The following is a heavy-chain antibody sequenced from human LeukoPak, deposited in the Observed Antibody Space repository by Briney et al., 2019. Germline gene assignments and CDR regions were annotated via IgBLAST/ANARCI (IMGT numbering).Heavy chain of an antibody. CDR1: GYTFTGYY. Sequence: ASVKVSCKASGYTFTGYYMHWVRQAPGQGLEWMGWINPNSGGTNYAQKFQGRVTMTRDTSTTTAYMELRRLRSDDTAVYYCARDFRAAMVSDWFDPWGQGTLVTVSS. J-gene: IGHJ5*02. CDR3: ARDFRAAMVSDWFDP. V-gene: IGHV1-2*02. CDR2: INPNSGGT. D-gene: IGHD5-18*01.